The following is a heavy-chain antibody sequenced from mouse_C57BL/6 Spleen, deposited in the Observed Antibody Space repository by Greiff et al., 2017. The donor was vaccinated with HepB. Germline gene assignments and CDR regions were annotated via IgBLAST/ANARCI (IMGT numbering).Heavy chain of an antibody. V-gene: IGHV1-64*01. D-gene: IGHD2-5*01. CDR2: IHPNSGST. Sequence: VQLQHPGAELVKPGASVKLSCKASGYTFTSYWMHWVKQRPGQGLEWIGMIHPNSGSTNYNEKFKSKATLTVDKSSSTAYMQLSSLTSEDSAVYYCARPYYSNYVAYWGQGTLVTVSA. CDR1: GYTFTSYW. J-gene: IGHJ3*01. CDR3: ARPYYSNYVAY.